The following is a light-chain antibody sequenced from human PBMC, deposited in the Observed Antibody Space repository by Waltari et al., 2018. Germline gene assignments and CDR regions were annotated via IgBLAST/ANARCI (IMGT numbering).Light chain of an antibody. Sequence: QPALTQPASVSGPPGPSITTPRPATRSASGIYNLASWYQQHPGKAPKLMISEVNKRPSGVSNRFSGSKSGNTASLTISGLQSEDEASYYCSSYISSTSVIFGGGTKLTVL. CDR1: RSASGIYNL. J-gene: IGLJ2*01. CDR2: EVN. V-gene: IGLV2-23*02. CDR3: SSYISSTSVI.